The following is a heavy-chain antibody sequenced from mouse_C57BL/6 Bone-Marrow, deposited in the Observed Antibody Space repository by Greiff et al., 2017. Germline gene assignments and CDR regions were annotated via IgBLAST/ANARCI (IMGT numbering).Heavy chain of an antibody. CDR3: ARRAYGSTWYFDV. J-gene: IGHJ1*03. D-gene: IGHD1-1*01. Sequence: VQLQQSGAELARPGASVKLSCKASGYTFTSYGISWVKQRTGQGLEWIGEIYPRSGNTYYNEKFKGKATLTADKSSSTAYMELRSLTSEDSAVYFCARRAYGSTWYFDVWGTGTTVTVSS. V-gene: IGHV1-81*01. CDR2: IYPRSGNT. CDR1: GYTFTSYG.